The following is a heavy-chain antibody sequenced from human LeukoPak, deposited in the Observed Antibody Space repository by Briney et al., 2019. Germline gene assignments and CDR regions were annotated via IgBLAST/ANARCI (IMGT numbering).Heavy chain of an antibody. CDR2: IYHSGST. CDR3: ARVGSSGGDLYYYYYYMDV. Sequence: PSETLSLTCAVSGGSISSSNWWSWVRQPPGKGLEWIGEIYHSGSTNYNPSLKSRFTISVDKSKNQFSLKLSSVTAADTAVYYCARVGSSGGDLYYYYYYMDVWGKGTTVTVSS. CDR1: GGSISSSNW. V-gene: IGHV4-4*02. J-gene: IGHJ6*03. D-gene: IGHD6-19*01.